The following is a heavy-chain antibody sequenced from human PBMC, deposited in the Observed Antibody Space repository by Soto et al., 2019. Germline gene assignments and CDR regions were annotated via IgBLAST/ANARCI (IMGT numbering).Heavy chain of an antibody. CDR2: IHYSGSS. CDR1: GGSISRDY. D-gene: IGHD6-19*01. Sequence: SETLSLTCTVSGGSISRDYWSWIRQPPGKGLEWIGYIHYSGSSIYNPSLKSRVTIAVDTSKNQFSLKLSSVTAADTAVYYCARVGGSGRYNFGNWGQGTLVTVSS. J-gene: IGHJ4*02. CDR3: ARVGGSGRYNFGN. V-gene: IGHV4-59*01.